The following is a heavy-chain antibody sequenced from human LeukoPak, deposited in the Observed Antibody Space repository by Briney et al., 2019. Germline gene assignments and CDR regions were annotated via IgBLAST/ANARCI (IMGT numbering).Heavy chain of an antibody. CDR1: GGSFSDYY. J-gene: IGHJ4*02. CDR2: LYNTETT. CDR3: ARHPTLTSGGNFDY. V-gene: IGHV4-39*01. Sequence: SETLSLTCAVYGGSFSDYYWGWIRQPPGKGLEWIGSLYNTETTYYNPSLQSRVTISVDTSKNQLSLKLSSVTAADTAVYYCARHPTLTSGGNFDYWGQGTLVTVSS. D-gene: IGHD1-14*01.